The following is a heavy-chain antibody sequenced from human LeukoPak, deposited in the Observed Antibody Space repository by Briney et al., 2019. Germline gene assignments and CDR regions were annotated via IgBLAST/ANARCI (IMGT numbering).Heavy chain of an antibody. J-gene: IGHJ6*02. CDR1: GYTFTTYY. V-gene: IGHV1-8*02. D-gene: IGHD4-17*01. CDR3: ARGSGEYGDYRYYYGMDV. CDR2: MNPNSGNT. Sequence: GASVKVSCKASGYTFTTYYMHWVRQATGQGLEWMGWMNPNSGNTGYAQKFRGRVTMTRNTSISTAYMELSSLRSEDTAVYYCARGSGEYGDYRYYYGMDVWGQGTTVTVSS.